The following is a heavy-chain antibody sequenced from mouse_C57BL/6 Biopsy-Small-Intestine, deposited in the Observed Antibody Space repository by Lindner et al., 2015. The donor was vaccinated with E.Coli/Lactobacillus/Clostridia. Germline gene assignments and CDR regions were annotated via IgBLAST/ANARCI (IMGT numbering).Heavy chain of an antibody. V-gene: IGHV1-20*01. D-gene: IGHD3-1*01. CDR2: INPYNGDT. Sequence: VQLQESGPELVKPGDSVKISCKASGYSFTGYFMNWVMQSHGKSLEWIGRINPYNGDTFYNQKFKGKATLTVDKSSSTAHMELRSLTSEDSAVYYCARSGDLYYFDYWGQGTTLTVSS. CDR1: GYSFTGYF. CDR3: ARSGDLYYFDY. J-gene: IGHJ2*01.